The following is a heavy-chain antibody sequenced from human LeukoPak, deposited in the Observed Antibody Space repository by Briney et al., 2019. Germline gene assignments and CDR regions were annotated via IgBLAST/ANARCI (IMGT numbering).Heavy chain of an antibody. J-gene: IGHJ3*02. Sequence: SETLSLTCAVYGGSFSDYYWGWIRQPPGKALEWIGSINYGGHTYYSPSLKSRVTISVDTSKNRFSLNLSSVTAADTAVYYCARQRAWGGEWAFDIWGQGTVVAVSS. CDR1: GGSFSDYY. D-gene: IGHD3-3*01. CDR2: INYGGHT. V-gene: IGHV4-34*01. CDR3: ARQRAWGGEWAFDI.